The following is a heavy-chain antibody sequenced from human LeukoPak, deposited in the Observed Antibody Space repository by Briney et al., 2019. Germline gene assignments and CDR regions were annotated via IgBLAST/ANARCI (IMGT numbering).Heavy chain of an antibody. V-gene: IGHV5-51*01. Sequence: GESLKISCKGSGCSFTSYWIGWVRQMPGKGLEWMGIIYPGDSDTRYSPSFQGQVTISADKSISTAYLQWSSLKASDTAMYYCARLGSGLLWFGEPPTCFDYWGQGTLVTVSS. CDR3: ARLGSGLLWFGEPPTCFDY. D-gene: IGHD3-10*01. CDR1: GCSFTSYW. J-gene: IGHJ4*02. CDR2: IYPGDSDT.